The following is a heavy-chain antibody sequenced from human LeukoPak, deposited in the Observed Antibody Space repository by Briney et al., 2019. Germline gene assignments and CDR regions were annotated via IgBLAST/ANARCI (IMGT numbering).Heavy chain of an antibody. D-gene: IGHD3-22*01. CDR2: INPNSGGT. Sequence: ASVKVSCKASGYTFTGYYMHWVRQAPGQGLEWMGWINPNSGGTNYAQKFQGRVTMTRDTSISTAYMELSRLRSDDTAVYYCAGLYYYDSSGYYFPFDYWGQGTLVTVSS. CDR3: AGLYYYDSSGYYFPFDY. CDR1: GYTFTGYY. V-gene: IGHV1-2*02. J-gene: IGHJ4*02.